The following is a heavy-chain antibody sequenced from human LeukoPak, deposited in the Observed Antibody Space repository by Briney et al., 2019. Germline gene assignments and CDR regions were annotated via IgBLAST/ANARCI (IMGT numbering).Heavy chain of an antibody. CDR1: GFTFSSYS. CDR2: ISSSSSTI. J-gene: IGHJ6*02. D-gene: IGHD2-15*01. V-gene: IGHV3-48*01. CDR3: ALGYCSGGSCYYYYYGMDV. Sequence: GGSLRLSCAASGFTFSSYSMNWVRQAPGKGLEWVSYISSSSSTIYYADSVKGRFTISRDNAKNSLYLQMNSLRAEDTAVYYCALGYCSGGSCYYYYYGMDVWGQGTMVTVSS.